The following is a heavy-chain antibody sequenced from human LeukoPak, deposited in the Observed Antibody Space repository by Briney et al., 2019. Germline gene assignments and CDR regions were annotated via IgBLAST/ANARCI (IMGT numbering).Heavy chain of an antibody. CDR3: ARSLAAAGLYYYGMDV. CDR1: GYTFTSYG. CDR2: ISAYNGNT. D-gene: IGHD6-13*01. J-gene: IGHJ6*02. Sequence: ASVKVSCKASGYTFTSYGISWVRQAPGQGLEWMGWISAYNGNTNYAQKLQGRVTMTTDTSTSTAYMELRSLRSEDTAVYYCARSLAAAGLYYYGMDVWGQGTTVTVSS. V-gene: IGHV1-18*01.